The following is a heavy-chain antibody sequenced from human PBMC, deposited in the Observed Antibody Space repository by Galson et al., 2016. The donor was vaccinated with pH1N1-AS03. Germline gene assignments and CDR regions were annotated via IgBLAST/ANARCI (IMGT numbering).Heavy chain of an antibody. J-gene: IGHJ3*01. D-gene: IGHD1-1*01. V-gene: IGHV1-18*01. CDR3: AGGKSDALDV. CDR1: DYTYT. Sequence: SVKVSCKASDYTYTLTWVRQAPGQGLEWMGYISTYNGATHYSQKFQRRVTMTTGTSANIVYMELRSLKSDDTAVYFCAGGKSDALDVWGHGTVVTVAS. CDR2: ISTYNGAT.